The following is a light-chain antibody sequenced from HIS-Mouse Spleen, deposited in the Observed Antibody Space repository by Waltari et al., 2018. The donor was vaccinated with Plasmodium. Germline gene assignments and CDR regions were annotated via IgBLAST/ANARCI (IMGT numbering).Light chain of an antibody. CDR1: KLGDKY. CDR2: QDS. V-gene: IGLV3-1*01. J-gene: IGLJ2*01. Sequence: SYELTQPPSVSVSPGQTASITCSGDKLGDKYACGYKQKPGQYPVLVIYQDSKRPSGIPERFSGSNSGNTATLTISGTQAMDEADYYCQAWDSSTVVFGGGTKLTVL. CDR3: QAWDSSTVV.